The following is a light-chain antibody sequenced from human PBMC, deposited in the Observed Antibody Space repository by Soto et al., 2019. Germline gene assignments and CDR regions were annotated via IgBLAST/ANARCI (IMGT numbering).Light chain of an antibody. J-gene: IGLJ2*01. CDR2: GNN. Sequence: QSVLTQPPSVSGAPGQRGTISCTGRSSNIGAGYDVHWYQQLPGTAPKLLIYGNNNRPSGVPDRFSGSMSATSASLAITGLQAEDEADYYCQSYDSSLSGVVFGGGTKVTVL. CDR1: SSNIGAGYD. V-gene: IGLV1-40*01. CDR3: QSYDSSLSGVV.